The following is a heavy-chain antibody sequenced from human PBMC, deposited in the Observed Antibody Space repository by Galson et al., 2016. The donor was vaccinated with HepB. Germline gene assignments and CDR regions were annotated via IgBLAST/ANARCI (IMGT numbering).Heavy chain of an antibody. J-gene: IGHJ5*02. CDR2: INPNSGGT. D-gene: IGHD6-19*01. CDR3: ARCVSNGWSGGVDP. CDR1: GYSFTDHY. Sequence: SVKVSCKASGYSFTDHYIHWVRQAPGQGLEWIGWINPNSGGTTYVQRFQGWVTMSRDTSISTAYMELTRLKSDDTAFYYCARCVSNGWSGGVDPWGQGTLVTVSS. V-gene: IGHV1-2*04.